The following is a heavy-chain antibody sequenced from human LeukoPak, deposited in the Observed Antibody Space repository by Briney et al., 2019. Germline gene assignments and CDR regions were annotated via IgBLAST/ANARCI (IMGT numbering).Heavy chain of an antibody. D-gene: IGHD4-17*01. CDR3: ARAVDFAHDYGDYGPTEYFQH. CDR1: GYTFTSYG. CDR2: LSAYNGNT. V-gene: IGHV1-18*01. Sequence: EASMKVSCKASGYTFTSYGISWVRQAPAQGLEWMGWLSAYNGNTNYAQKLQGRVTMTTDTSTSKAYMELRSLRSDDTALYYFARAVDFAHDYGDYGPTEYFQHWRQGTLVTVSS. J-gene: IGHJ1*01.